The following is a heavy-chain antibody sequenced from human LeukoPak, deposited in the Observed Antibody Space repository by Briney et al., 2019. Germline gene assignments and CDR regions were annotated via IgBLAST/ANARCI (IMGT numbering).Heavy chain of an antibody. CDR3: ATSYYDFWTPYSAH. CDR2: ISGSAGST. J-gene: IGHJ4*02. Sequence: PGGSLRLSWAASGFIFSNHAMTWVRQAPGRGLEWVSVISGSAGSTYYADSVQGRSTISRDNSKNTLYLQMISLRVEDTAVYYCATSYYDFWTPYSAHWGQGTLVTVSS. CDR1: GFIFSNHA. V-gene: IGHV3-23*01. D-gene: IGHD3/OR15-3a*01.